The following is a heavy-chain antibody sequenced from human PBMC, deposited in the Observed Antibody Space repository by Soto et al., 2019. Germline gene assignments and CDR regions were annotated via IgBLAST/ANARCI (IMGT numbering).Heavy chain of an antibody. CDR2: IVGGNGKT. D-gene: IGHD1-26*01. J-gene: IGHJ4*02. CDR1: GLTSSKYA. V-gene: IGHV1-3*05. Sequence: QVQLVQFGAQEKKPGASVKVSCETSGLTSSKYAIHWVRQAPGQTFAWMGWIVGGNGKTRYSSKLEDRVTITRDTSASTVYMELASLRSEDTAIYNCAVGEKGAFDYWGQGTLVTVSS. CDR3: AVGEKGAFDY.